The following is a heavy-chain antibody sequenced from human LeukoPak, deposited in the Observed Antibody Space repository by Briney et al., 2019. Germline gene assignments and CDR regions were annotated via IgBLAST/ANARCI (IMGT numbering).Heavy chain of an antibody. CDR2: STNKATSYNT. J-gene: IGHJ4*02. V-gene: IGHV3-72*01. CDR1: GFTVSSNY. D-gene: IGHD5-24*01. Sequence: GGSLRLSCAASGFTVSSNYMSWVRQAPGKGLEWVARSTNKATSYNTVYAASVEGRFIISRDESKNSLYLQMNSLKSEDTAVYYCVRGRASFDCWGQGTLVTVSS. CDR3: VRGRASFDC.